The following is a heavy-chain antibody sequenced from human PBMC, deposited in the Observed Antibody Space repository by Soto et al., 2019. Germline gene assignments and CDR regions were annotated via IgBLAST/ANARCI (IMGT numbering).Heavy chain of an antibody. V-gene: IGHV1-2*04. CDR1: GYTFTGYY. Sequence: ASVKVSCKASGYTFTGYYMHWVRQAPGQGLEWMGWINPNSGGTNYAQKFQGWVTMTRDTSISTAYMELSRLRSDDTAVYYCARDRRGGGSSGWYLSYYYYYGMDVWGQGTKVTVSS. J-gene: IGHJ6*02. CDR2: INPNSGGT. CDR3: ARDRRGGGSSGWYLSYYYYYGMDV. D-gene: IGHD6-19*01.